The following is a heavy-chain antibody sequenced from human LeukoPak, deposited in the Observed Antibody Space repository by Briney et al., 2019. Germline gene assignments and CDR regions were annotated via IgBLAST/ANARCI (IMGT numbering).Heavy chain of an antibody. CDR1: GFTFSPYG. CDR3: ARAVGPFDY. CDR2: IWHDGSNK. J-gene: IGHJ4*02. V-gene: IGHV3-33*01. Sequence: GGSLRLSCAASGFTFSPYGMHWVRQPPGKGLEWVAVIWHDGSNKYYADSVKGRFTISRDNSKNTLYLQMNSLRAEDTAVYYCARAVGPFDYWGQGTLVTVSS. D-gene: IGHD3/OR15-3a*01.